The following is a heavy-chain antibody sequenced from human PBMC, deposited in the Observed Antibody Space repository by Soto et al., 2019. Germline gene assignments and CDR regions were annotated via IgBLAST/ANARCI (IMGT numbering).Heavy chain of an antibody. D-gene: IGHD3-10*01. Sequence: EVQLLKSGGGLVQPGGSLRLSCGVSGFTFNDFEMNWVRQAPGKGLEWLAYIDGSGTTKKYADSVRGRFTISRDNPNNSLFLQMSSLSAADTAIYYCARGFGRFNYWGQGTLVSVSS. CDR2: IDGSGTTK. CDR1: GFTFNDFE. J-gene: IGHJ4*02. CDR3: ARGFGRFNY. V-gene: IGHV3-48*03.